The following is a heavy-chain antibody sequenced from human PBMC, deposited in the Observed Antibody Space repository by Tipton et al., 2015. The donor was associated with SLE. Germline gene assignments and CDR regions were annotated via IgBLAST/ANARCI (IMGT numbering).Heavy chain of an antibody. J-gene: IGHJ5*02. CDR2: SSHSGST. V-gene: IGHV4-39*01. CDR1: GASISSGTFY. D-gene: IGHD3-10*01. CDR3: ARHTIHFGESQSNFFDP. Sequence: TLSLTCTVSGASISSGTFYWGWFRQPPGKGLEWIGRSSHSGSTFYHPSLPSRLTVSVDTSKNQFSLRLNSVTASDTAFYYCARHTIHFGESQSNFFDPWGQGTLVTVSS.